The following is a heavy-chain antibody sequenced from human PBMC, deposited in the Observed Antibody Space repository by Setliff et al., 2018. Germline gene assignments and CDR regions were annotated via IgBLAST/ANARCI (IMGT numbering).Heavy chain of an antibody. CDR1: GASITNSY. CDR2: IYNPGSS. Sequence: ASETLSLTCSVSGASITNSYWSWVRQSPEKGLEWIAYIYNPGSSNYNPSLKGRVNMSVDTSRNQVSLKLKSVTAADTAVYYCARGGDWFFHFDCWGQGTLVTVSS. D-gene: IGHD3-9*01. J-gene: IGHJ4*02. CDR3: ARGGDWFFHFDC. V-gene: IGHV4-59*01.